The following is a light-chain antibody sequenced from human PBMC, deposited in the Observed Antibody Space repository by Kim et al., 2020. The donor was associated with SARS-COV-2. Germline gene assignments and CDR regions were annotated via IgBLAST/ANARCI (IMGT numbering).Light chain of an antibody. V-gene: IGLV2-14*01. CDR2: EVT. CDR1: SSDFGSYDS. CDR3: SSYTTANILI. Sequence: QSALTQPASVSGSPGQWITISCTGTSSDFGSYDSLSWYQQYSGKATKLILYEVTKRPSGISNRFSGSKSGTTASLTISGLQSEDEGHYYCSSYTTANILIFGGGTQLTVL. J-gene: IGLJ2*01.